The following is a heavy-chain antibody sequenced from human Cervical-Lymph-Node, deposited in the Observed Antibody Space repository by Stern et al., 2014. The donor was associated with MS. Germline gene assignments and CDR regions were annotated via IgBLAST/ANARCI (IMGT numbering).Heavy chain of an antibody. Sequence: VQLLESGSELKKPGASVKVSCKTSGYTFNTYAINWVRQAPGQGLEWMGWINTHTGNPTYAQDFTGRFVFSLDTSISTAYLEISSLRADDTAVYYCAKEGDYVWGNYRAMWGQGTLVTVSS. CDR1: GYTFNTYA. D-gene: IGHD3-16*02. J-gene: IGHJ4*02. CDR3: AKEGDYVWGNYRAM. V-gene: IGHV7-4-1*02. CDR2: INTHTGNP.